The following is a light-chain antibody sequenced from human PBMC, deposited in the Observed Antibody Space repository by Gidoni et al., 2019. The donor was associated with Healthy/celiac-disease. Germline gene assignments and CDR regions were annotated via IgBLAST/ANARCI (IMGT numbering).Light chain of an antibody. Sequence: DIQMTQSPSSLSASVGDRVTITCLASQSISSYLNWYQQKPVKATKLLIYAASSLQSGVPSRFSGSGSGTDFTLTISSLQPEDFATFYCQQSYSTSWTFGQGTKVEIK. CDR2: AAS. V-gene: IGKV1-39*01. CDR3: QQSYSTSWT. J-gene: IGKJ1*01. CDR1: QSISSY.